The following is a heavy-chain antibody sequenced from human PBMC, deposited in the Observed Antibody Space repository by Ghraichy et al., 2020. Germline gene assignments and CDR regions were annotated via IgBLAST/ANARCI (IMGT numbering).Heavy chain of an antibody. Sequence: GGSLRLSCAASGFTFSSYSMNWVCQAPGKGLEWVSSISSSSSYIYYADSVKGRFTISRDNAKNSLYLQMNSLRAEDTAVYYCARAPEYSSGWYNWFDPWGQGTLVTVSS. D-gene: IGHD6-19*01. J-gene: IGHJ5*02. CDR1: GFTFSSYS. V-gene: IGHV3-21*01. CDR2: ISSSSSYI. CDR3: ARAPEYSSGWYNWFDP.